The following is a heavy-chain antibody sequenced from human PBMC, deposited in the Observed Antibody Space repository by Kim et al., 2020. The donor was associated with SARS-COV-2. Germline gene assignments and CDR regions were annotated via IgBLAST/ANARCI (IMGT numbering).Heavy chain of an antibody. Sequence: GESLKISCKGSGYSFTSYWIGWVRQMPGKGLEWMGIIYPGDSDTRYSPFFQGQVTISADKSISTAYLQWSSLKASDTAMYYCARVLYGGNSAGSDYFDYWGQGTLVTVSS. CDR1: GYSFTSYW. J-gene: IGHJ4*02. D-gene: IGHD2-21*02. CDR2: IYPGDSDT. V-gene: IGHV5-51*01. CDR3: ARVLYGGNSAGSDYFDY.